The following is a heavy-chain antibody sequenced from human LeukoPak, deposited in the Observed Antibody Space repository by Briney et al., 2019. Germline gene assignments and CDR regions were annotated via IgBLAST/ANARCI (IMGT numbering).Heavy chain of an antibody. CDR3: ARSKVEMATNVFDY. Sequence: ASVKVSCKASGYTFTSYGISWVRQAPGQGLEWMGGIIPIFGTANYAQKFQGRVTITTDESTSTAYMELSSLRSEDTAVYYCARSKVEMATNVFDYWGQGTLVTVSS. CDR1: GYTFTSYG. J-gene: IGHJ4*02. V-gene: IGHV1-69*05. D-gene: IGHD5-24*01. CDR2: IIPIFGTA.